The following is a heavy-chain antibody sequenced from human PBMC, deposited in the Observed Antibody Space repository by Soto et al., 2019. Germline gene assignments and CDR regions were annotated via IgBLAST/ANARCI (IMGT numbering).Heavy chain of an antibody. D-gene: IGHD2-8*01. CDR3: ARPQPSGVCNYYFRYGMDV. CDR1: GDSFTTYY. J-gene: IGHJ6*02. Sequence: APVRVSCKASGDSFTTYYRHWVRQAPGQGLEWMGIIDPSSGRATYTQKFRGRVTMTRDTSTSTVYMELSSLRSEDTAVYYCARPQPSGVCNYYFRYGMDVWGQGTSVTVSS. CDR2: IDPSSGRA. V-gene: IGHV1-46*01.